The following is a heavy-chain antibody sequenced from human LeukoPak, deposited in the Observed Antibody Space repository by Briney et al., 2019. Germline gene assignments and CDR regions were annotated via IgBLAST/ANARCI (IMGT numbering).Heavy chain of an antibody. CDR3: ARVGYCSGGSCYARWFDP. CDR2: IIPILGIA. Sequence: GSSVKVSCKASGGTFSSYTISWVRQAPGQGLEWMGRIIPILGIANYAQKFQGRVTITADKSTSTAYMELSSLRSEDTAVYYRARVGYCSGGSCYARWFDPWGQGTLVTVSS. V-gene: IGHV1-69*02. J-gene: IGHJ5*02. D-gene: IGHD2-15*01. CDR1: GGTFSSYT.